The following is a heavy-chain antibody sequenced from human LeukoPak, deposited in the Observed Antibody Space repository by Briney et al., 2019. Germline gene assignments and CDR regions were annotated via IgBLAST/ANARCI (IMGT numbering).Heavy chain of an antibody. CDR1: GFTFSSYE. CDR2: ISSSGSTI. CDR3: ASPYFLGQDDYYYMDV. V-gene: IGHV3-48*03. Sequence: GGSLRLSCAASGFTFSSYEMNWVRQAPGKGLEWVSYISSSGSTIYYADSVKGRFTISRDNAKNSLYLQMNSLRAEDTAVYYCASPYFLGQDDYYYMDVWGKGTTVTVSS. D-gene: IGHD2/OR15-2a*01. J-gene: IGHJ6*03.